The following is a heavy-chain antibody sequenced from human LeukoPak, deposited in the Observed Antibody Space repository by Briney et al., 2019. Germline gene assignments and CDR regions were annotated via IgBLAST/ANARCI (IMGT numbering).Heavy chain of an antibody. CDR2: IYYSGST. J-gene: IGHJ6*02. CDR1: GGSISSYY. CDR3: AREGYSYGYYYYYGMDV. Sequence: PSETLSLTCTVSGGSISSYYWSWIRQPPGKGLEWIGYIYYSGSTNYNPSLKSRVTISVDTPKNQFSLKLSSVTAADTAVYYCAREGYSYGYYYYYGMDVWGQGTTVTVSS. D-gene: IGHD5-18*01. V-gene: IGHV4-59*01.